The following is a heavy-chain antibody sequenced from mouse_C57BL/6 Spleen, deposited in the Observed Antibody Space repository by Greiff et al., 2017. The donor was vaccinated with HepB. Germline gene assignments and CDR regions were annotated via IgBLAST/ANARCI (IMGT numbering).Heavy chain of an antibody. V-gene: IGHV1-55*01. CDR3: ARSGYYRGFAY. CDR2: IYPGSGST. CDR1: GYTFTSHW. J-gene: IGHJ3*01. Sequence: QVQLQQPGAELVKPGASVKMSCKASGYTFTSHWITWVKQRPGQGLEWIGDIYPGSGSTNYNEKFKSKATLTVDTSSSTAYLQLSSLTSEDSAVYCCARSGYYRGFAYWGQGTLVTVSA. D-gene: IGHD2-12*01.